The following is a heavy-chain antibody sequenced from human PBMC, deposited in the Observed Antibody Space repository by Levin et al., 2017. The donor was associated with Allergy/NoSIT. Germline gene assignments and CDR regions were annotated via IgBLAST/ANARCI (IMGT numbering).Heavy chain of an antibody. J-gene: IGHJ4*02. CDR2: ISGSGDSI. V-gene: IGHV3-48*03. Sequence: GGSLRLSCAASGFTFNNDELNWVRQAPGKGLEWVSYISGSGDSIYYADSVKGRFTISRDNAKNSLYLQMNSLRAEDTAVYFYARGGSYLTNGFDYWGQGTLVTVSS. CDR3: ARGGSYLTNGFDY. D-gene: IGHD1-26*01. CDR1: GFTFNNDE.